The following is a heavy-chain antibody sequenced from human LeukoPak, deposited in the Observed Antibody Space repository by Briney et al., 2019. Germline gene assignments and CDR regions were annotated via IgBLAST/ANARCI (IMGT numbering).Heavy chain of an antibody. CDR2: ISSSSGSI. CDR3: ARVWQDYSNADY. Sequence: PGGSLRLSCAASGFTFSTYNMNWVRQAPGKGPEWVSYISSSSGSIHHADSVRGRFATSRDNAKNSLYLQMNSLRAEDTAVYYCARVWQDYSNADYWGQGTLVTVSS. J-gene: IGHJ4*02. V-gene: IGHV3-48*01. D-gene: IGHD4-11*01. CDR1: GFTFSTYN.